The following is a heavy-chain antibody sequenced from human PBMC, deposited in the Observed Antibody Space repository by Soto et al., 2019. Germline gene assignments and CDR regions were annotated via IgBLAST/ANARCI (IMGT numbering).Heavy chain of an antibody. Sequence: GGSLRLSCAASGFTFDDYGMHWVRQGPGKGLEWVSGITWNSATIGYAASVKGRFTISRDNAKNSLYLQMSSLTTEDTAVYYCAKDRWASDRIDVWGQGTPVTGS. D-gene: IGHD2-15*01. CDR1: GFTFDDYG. CDR3: AKDRWASDRIDV. V-gene: IGHV3-9*01. CDR2: ITWNSATI. J-gene: IGHJ6*02.